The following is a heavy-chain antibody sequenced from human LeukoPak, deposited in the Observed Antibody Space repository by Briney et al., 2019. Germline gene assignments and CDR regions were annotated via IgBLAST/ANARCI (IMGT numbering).Heavy chain of an antibody. V-gene: IGHV3-21*01. CDR3: ASQKRRYYDSSGHDATDY. D-gene: IGHD3-22*01. CDR1: GFTFSSYS. CDR2: ISSSSSYI. Sequence: GGSLRLSCAASGFTFSSYSMNWVRQAPGKGLEWVSSISSSSSYIYYADSVKGRFTISRDNAKNSLYLQMNSLRAEDTAVYYCASQKRRYYDSSGHDATDYWGQGTLVTVSS. J-gene: IGHJ4*02.